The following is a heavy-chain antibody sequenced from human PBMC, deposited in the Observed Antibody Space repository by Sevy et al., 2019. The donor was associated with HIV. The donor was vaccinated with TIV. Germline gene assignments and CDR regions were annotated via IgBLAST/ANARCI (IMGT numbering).Heavy chain of an antibody. CDR3: ARHCSSSSCSHAFDI. CDR2: INHSGGT. CDR1: GGSFSGYY. J-gene: IGHJ3*02. V-gene: IGHV4-34*01. Sequence: SETLSLTCAVYGGSFSGYYWSWIRQPPGKGLEWVGEINHSGGTNYNPSLKSRVTISVDTSNNQFSLKLSSVTAADTAAYYCARHCSSSSCSHAFDIWGQGTMVTVSS. D-gene: IGHD2-2*01.